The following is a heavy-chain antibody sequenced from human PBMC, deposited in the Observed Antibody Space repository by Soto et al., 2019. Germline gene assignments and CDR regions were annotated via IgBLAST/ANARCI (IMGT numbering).Heavy chain of an antibody. J-gene: IGHJ3*02. V-gene: IGHV1-69*02. CDR3: ASVPDDYGDYGAARAFDI. CDR1: GGTFSSYT. D-gene: IGHD4-17*01. CDR2: IIPILGIA. Sequence: QVQLVQSGAEVKKPGSSVKVSCKASGGTFSSYTISWVRQAPGQGLEWMGRIIPILGIANYAQKFQGRVTITADKSTSTAYMELSSLRSEDTAVYYCASVPDDYGDYGAARAFDIWGQGTMVTVSS.